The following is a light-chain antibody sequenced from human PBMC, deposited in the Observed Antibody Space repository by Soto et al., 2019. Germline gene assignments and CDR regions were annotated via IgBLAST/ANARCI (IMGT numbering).Light chain of an antibody. CDR2: AAS. Sequence: DIQMTQSPSSVSASVGDRVTITCRASQAISTWLAWYQQKPGKAPKLLIYAASNLQTGVPSRFSGSRSGTDFTLTISSLQPEDFATYYCQHANSFPRTFGQGTKVEIK. V-gene: IGKV1D-12*01. CDR3: QHANSFPRT. J-gene: IGKJ1*01. CDR1: QAISTW.